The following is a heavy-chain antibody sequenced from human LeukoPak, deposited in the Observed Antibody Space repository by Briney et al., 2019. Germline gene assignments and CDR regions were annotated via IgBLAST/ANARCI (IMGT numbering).Heavy chain of an antibody. Sequence: ASVKVSCKASGGTFSSYAISWVRQAPGQGLEWMGRIIPILGIANYAQKLQGRVTMTTDTSTSTAYMELRSLRSDDTAVYYCARVGSGRYHFDYWGQGTLVTVSS. CDR1: GGTFSSYA. V-gene: IGHV1-69*04. CDR3: ARVGSGRYHFDY. CDR2: IIPILGIA. J-gene: IGHJ4*02. D-gene: IGHD6-19*01.